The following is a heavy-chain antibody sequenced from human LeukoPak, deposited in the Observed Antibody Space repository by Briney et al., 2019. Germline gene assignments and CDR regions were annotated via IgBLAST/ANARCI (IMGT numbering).Heavy chain of an antibody. CDR2: IYSGGST. Sequence: GGSLRLSCAASGFTVSSNYMSWVRQAPGKGLEWVSVIYSGGSTYYADSVKGRFTISRHNSKNTLYLQMNSLRAEDTAVYYCARGAGCSGGSCYSDYYYGMDVWGQGTAVTLFS. J-gene: IGHJ6*02. D-gene: IGHD2-15*01. V-gene: IGHV3-53*04. CDR3: ARGAGCSGGSCYSDYYYGMDV. CDR1: GFTVSSNY.